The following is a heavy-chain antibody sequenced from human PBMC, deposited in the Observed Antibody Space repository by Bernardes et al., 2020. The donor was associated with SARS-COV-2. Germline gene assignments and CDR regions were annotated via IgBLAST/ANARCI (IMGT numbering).Heavy chain of an antibody. J-gene: IGHJ4*02. Sequence: GESLKLSCKASGYSFTTYWIGWVRQTPGKGLEWLGIISPGDSGTRYNPSFQGQVTISVDKSVDTAYLQWNSLRASDSAIYYCARHLGGSFISPWGYWGQGTLVSVSS. CDR3: ARHLGGSFISPWGY. V-gene: IGHV5-51*01. CDR2: ISPGDSGT. D-gene: IGHD3-16*01. CDR1: GYSFTTYW.